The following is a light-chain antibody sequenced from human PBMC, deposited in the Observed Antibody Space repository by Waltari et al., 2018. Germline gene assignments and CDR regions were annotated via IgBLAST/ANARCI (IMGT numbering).Light chain of an antibody. CDR1: NIGIKS. CDR2: DDR. CDR3: QVWDSDGGVV. Sequence: SYVLTQPPSVSLAPGQAARITCGADNIGIKSVHWYQQKPGQAPVLVVYDDRDRPSGIPERLSGSNSRNTATLTISSVEAGDEADYYCQVWDSDGGVVFGGGTKLTVL. V-gene: IGLV3-21*02. J-gene: IGLJ2*01.